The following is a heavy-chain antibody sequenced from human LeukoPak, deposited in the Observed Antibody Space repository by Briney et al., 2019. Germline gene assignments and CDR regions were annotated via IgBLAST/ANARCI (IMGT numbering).Heavy chain of an antibody. CDR3: AVLMVYARGVDY. D-gene: IGHD2-8*01. Sequence: ASVKVSCKASGYTFTGYYMHLVRQAPGQGLEWMGRINPNSGGTNYAQKFQGRVTMTRDTSISTAYMELSRLRSDDTAVHYCAVLMVYARGVDYWGQGTLVTVSS. CDR2: INPNSGGT. CDR1: GYTFTGYY. V-gene: IGHV1-2*06. J-gene: IGHJ4*02.